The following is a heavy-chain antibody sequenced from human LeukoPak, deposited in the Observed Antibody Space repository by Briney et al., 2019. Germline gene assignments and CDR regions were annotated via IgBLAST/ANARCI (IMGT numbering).Heavy chain of an antibody. CDR3: ARDPADVGPDDAFDI. Sequence: SETLSLTCTVSGGSISSSSYHWGWIRQPPGKGLEWIGEINHSGSTNYNPSLKSRVTISVDTSKNQFSLKLSSVTAADTAVYYCARDPADVGPDDAFDIWGQGTMVTVSS. D-gene: IGHD1-26*01. V-gene: IGHV4-39*07. J-gene: IGHJ3*02. CDR2: INHSGST. CDR1: GGSISSSSYH.